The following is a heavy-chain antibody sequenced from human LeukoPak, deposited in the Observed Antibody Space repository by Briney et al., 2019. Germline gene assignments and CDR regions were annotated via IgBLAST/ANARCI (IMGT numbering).Heavy chain of an antibody. V-gene: IGHV4-30-2*01. Sequence: SETLSLTCTVSGGSISSGGYYWSWIRQPPGKGLEWIGYIYHSGTTYSNPSLKSRVTISVDRSTNQFSLKLSSVTAADTAVYYCARTKSGWYYSDYWGQGTLVSVSS. D-gene: IGHD6-19*01. CDR3: ARTKSGWYYSDY. J-gene: IGHJ4*02. CDR1: GGSISSGGYY. CDR2: IYHSGTT.